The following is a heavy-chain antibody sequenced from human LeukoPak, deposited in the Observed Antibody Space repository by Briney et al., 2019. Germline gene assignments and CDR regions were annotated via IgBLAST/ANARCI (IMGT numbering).Heavy chain of an antibody. CDR3: ARDLPYYYEKNAFDI. Sequence: PGGSLRLSCAASGFTFSSYSMNWVRQAPGKGLEWVSSISSSSSYIYYADSVKGRFTISRDNAKNSLYLQMNSLRAEYTAVYYCARDLPYYYEKNAFDIWGQGTMVTVSS. J-gene: IGHJ3*02. CDR2: ISSSSSYI. V-gene: IGHV3-21*01. D-gene: IGHD3-22*01. CDR1: GFTFSSYS.